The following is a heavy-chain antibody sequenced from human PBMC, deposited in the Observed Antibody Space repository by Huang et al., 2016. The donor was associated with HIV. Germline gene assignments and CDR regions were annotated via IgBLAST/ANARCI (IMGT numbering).Heavy chain of an antibody. D-gene: IGHD2-15*01. J-gene: IGHJ4*02. Sequence: QVQLQESGPGLVKPSQTLSLTCTVSGGSISSGSYYWSWIRQPAGKGLEWIGHSDTSGSTNYNPSRKSRVTISVDTSKNQFSLKLSSVTAADTAVYYCARDPVMVVAATYSGYWGQGTLVTVSS. CDR1: GGSISSGSYY. CDR3: ARDPVMVVAATYSGY. CDR2: SDTSGST. V-gene: IGHV4-61*09.